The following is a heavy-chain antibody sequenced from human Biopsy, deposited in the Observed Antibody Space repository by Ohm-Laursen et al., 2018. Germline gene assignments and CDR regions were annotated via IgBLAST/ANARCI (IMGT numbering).Heavy chain of an antibody. D-gene: IGHD6-6*01. V-gene: IGHV3-21*01. CDR1: GFSVSSYD. CDR2: ISETSSHI. J-gene: IGHJ6*02. Sequence: LSLTCAASGFSVSSYDMNWVRQAPGKGPEWISYISETSSHIYDADSVRGRFTVARDIAKNSLYLQLNSLRVEDTAVYYCARDSSRRAREGGMDVWGQGTTVTVSS. CDR3: ARDSSRRAREGGMDV.